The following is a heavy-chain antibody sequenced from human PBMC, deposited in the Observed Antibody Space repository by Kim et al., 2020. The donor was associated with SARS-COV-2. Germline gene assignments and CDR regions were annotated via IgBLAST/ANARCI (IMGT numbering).Heavy chain of an antibody. CDR2: IYHSGST. J-gene: IGHJ5*02. V-gene: IGHV4-30-2*01. CDR1: GGSISSGGYS. Sequence: SETLSLTCAVSGGSISSGGYSWSWIRQPPGKGLEWIGYIYHSGSTYYNPSLKSRVTISVDRSKNQFSLKLSSVTAADTAVYYCARGDPVTTDSVWFDPWGQGTLVTVSS. D-gene: IGHD4-17*01. CDR3: ARGDPVTTDSVWFDP.